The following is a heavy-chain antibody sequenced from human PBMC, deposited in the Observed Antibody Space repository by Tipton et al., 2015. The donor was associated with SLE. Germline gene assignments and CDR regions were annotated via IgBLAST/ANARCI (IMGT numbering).Heavy chain of an antibody. D-gene: IGHD3/OR15-3a*01. CDR2: IYYSGIT. V-gene: IGHV4-59*12. J-gene: IGHJ6*03. Sequence: TLSLTCTVSGGSISSYYWSWIRQPPGKGLEWIGYIYYSGITNYNPSLKSRVTISVDTSKNQFSLKLRSVTAADTAVYYCARAPGLERDYYYYYYMDVWGKGTTVTVSS. CDR1: GGSISSYY. CDR3: ARAPGLERDYYYYYYMDV.